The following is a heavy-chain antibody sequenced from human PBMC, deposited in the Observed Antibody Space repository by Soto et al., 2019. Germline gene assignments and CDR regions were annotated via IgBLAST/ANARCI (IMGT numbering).Heavy chain of an antibody. CDR3: ASLHYDFRSGYYSYFDY. D-gene: IGHD3-3*01. J-gene: IGHJ4*02. CDR2: ISSTSSSK. CDR1: GLSFSTYS. V-gene: IGHV3-48*02. Sequence: GGSLRLSCAASGLSFSTYSMNWVRQAPGKGLEWVSYISSTSSSKSYADSVKGRFTISRDNAKNSLYLQMNSLRDEDTAVYYCASLHYDFRSGYYSYFDYWGQGTLVTVS.